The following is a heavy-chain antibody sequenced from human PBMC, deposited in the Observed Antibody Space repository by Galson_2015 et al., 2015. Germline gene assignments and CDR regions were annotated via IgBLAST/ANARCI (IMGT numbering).Heavy chain of an antibody. CDR1: GFTFSSYG. J-gene: IGHJ3*02. CDR2: IWNDGSNK. D-gene: IGHD3-10*01. CDR3: ARKWFGESDDSFDI. V-gene: IGHV3-33*01. Sequence: ALSICGEASGFTFSSYGMHWVRQAPGKGLEWVGVIWNDGSNKYYEESVKGRFTISRDDSMNRLYMQMNSLRADDTAVYYCARKWFGESDDSFDIWGQGTMVTVSS.